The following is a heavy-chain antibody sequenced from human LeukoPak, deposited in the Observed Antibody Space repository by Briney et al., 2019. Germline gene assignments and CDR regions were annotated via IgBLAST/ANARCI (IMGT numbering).Heavy chain of an antibody. CDR2: IRSSGSTI. J-gene: IGHJ4*02. D-gene: IGHD3-10*01. Sequence: GGSLRLSCAASGFSFSTYEMNWVRQAPGKGREWVSYIRSSGSTIYYAGSVKGRFTISRDNAKNSLYLQMNSLRAEDTAVYYCARDYYYGSGRFDYWGQGTLVTVSS. CDR1: GFSFSTYE. CDR3: ARDYYYGSGRFDY. V-gene: IGHV3-48*03.